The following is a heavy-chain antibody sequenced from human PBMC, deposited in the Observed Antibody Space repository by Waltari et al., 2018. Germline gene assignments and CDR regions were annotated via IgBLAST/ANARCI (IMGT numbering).Heavy chain of an antibody. V-gene: IGHV4-38-2*02. D-gene: IGHD6-19*01. CDR1: GYSISSGYY. Sequence: QVQLQESGPGLVKPSETLSLTCTVSGYSISSGYYWGWIRQPPGKGLEWIGIIYHSGSTDYNPSLKSRVPISVDTSKNQFSLKLSSVTAADTAVYYCAREYGSGCYWYYFDYWGQGTLVTVSS. J-gene: IGHJ4*02. CDR2: IYHSGST. CDR3: AREYGSGCYWYYFDY.